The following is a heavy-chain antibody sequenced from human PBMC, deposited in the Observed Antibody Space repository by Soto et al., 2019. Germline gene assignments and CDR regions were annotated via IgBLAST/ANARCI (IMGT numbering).Heavy chain of an antibody. J-gene: IGHJ4*02. CDR2: ISYDGSNK. CDR1: VFPFSSYS. Sequence: GGSLRLSCAASVFPFSSYSMNWVRQAPGKGLEWVAVISYDGSNKYYADSVKGRFTISRDNSKNTLYLQMNSLRAEDTAVYYCAKFDCWGQGTLVTVSS. CDR3: AKFDC. V-gene: IGHV3-30*18.